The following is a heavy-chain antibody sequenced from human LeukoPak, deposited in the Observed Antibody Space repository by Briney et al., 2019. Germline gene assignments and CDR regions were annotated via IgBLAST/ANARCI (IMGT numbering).Heavy chain of an antibody. CDR1: GGTFSSYA. Sequence: ASVKVSCKASGGTFSSYAISWVRQAPGQGLEWMGGIIPIFGTANYAQKFQGRVTITTDESTSTAYMELSSLRSEDTAVYYWALALYYYGSGSYYKGSPYYYYYMDVWGKGTTVTVSS. CDR2: IIPIFGTA. CDR3: ALALYYYGSGSYYKGSPYYYYYMDV. V-gene: IGHV1-69*05. D-gene: IGHD3-10*01. J-gene: IGHJ6*03.